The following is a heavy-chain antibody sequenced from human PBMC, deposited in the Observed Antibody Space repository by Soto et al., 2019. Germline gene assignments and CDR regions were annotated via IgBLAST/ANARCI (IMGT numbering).Heavy chain of an antibody. CDR3: ARAPSPTVKSGMDV. V-gene: IGHV3-23*01. CDR2: IGVSGDT. D-gene: IGHD4-17*01. Sequence: GGSLRLSCAASGFTFSSHGMTWVRQTPGKGLEWLSVIGVSGDTYYADSVKGRFTISRDNSKNTLYLQMDSLRDEDTALYYCARAPSPTVKSGMDVWGQGXAVTVYS. J-gene: IGHJ6*02. CDR1: GFTFSSHG.